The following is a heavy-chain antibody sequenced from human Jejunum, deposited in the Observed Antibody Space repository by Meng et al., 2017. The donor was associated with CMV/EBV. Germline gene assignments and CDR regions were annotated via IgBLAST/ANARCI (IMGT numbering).Heavy chain of an antibody. J-gene: IGHJ5*02. V-gene: IGHV1-69*04. D-gene: IGHD1-1*01. CDR3: AREATESNWNAEFYFDP. CDR1: TFNSYR. CDR2: ITPMFDIA. Sequence: TFNSYRITWVRQAPGQGLQWMGRITPMFDIANYAQDFQGRVTITADKSTSTAYMELSNLRSEDTAVYYCAREATESNWNAEFYFDPWGQGTLVTVSS.